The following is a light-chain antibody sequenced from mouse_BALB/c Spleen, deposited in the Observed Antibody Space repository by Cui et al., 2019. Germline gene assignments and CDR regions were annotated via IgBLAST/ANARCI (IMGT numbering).Light chain of an antibody. Sequence: NIMMTKSPSSLALSAGVKVTMSSKSSPSVLYSSNQKNYMGWYQKKRGQSHKLLIYWASTREAGVPDRVTGSGAGKDFTLTISSVQAEDLAVYYCHQYLSSYTFGGGTKLEIK. V-gene: IGKV8-27*01. CDR1: PSVLYSSNQKNY. J-gene: IGKJ2*01. CDR3: HQYLSSYT. CDR2: WAS.